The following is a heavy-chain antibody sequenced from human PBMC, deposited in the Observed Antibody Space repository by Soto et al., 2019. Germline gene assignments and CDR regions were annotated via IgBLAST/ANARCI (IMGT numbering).Heavy chain of an antibody. Sequence: EVQLVESGGGLVQPGGSLRLSCAASGFTFSSYWMHWVRQAPGKGLVWVSRINSDGSSTSYADSVKGRFTISRDNAKNTLYLQMNSLRAEDTVVYYCARDHGYSGYEPIDYWGQGTLVTVSS. CDR1: GFTFSSYW. D-gene: IGHD5-12*01. CDR2: INSDGSST. CDR3: ARDHGYSGYEPIDY. V-gene: IGHV3-74*01. J-gene: IGHJ4*02.